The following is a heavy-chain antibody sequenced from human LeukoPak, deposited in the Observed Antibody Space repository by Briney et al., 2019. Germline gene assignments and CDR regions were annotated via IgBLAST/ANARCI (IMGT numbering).Heavy chain of an antibody. CDR2: IIPILGIA. J-gene: IGHJ5*02. CDR3: ARDHGYCSSTSCYPNWFDP. V-gene: IGHV1-69*04. CDR1: GGTFSSYT. D-gene: IGHD2-2*03. Sequence: ASVKVSCKASGGTFSSYTISWVRQAPGQGLEWMGRIIPILGIANYAQKFQSRVTITADKSTSTAYMELSSLRSEDTAVYYCARDHGYCSSTSCYPNWFDPWGQGTLVTVSS.